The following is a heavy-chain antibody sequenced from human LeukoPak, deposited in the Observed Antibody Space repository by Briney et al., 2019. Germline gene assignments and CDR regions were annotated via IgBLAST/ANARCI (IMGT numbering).Heavy chain of an antibody. D-gene: IGHD6-6*01. CDR1: GFTVSSNY. J-gene: IGHJ5*02. V-gene: IGHV3-53*01. CDR3: ARDLPPYSSSPPNWFDP. Sequence: GGSLRLSCAASGFTVSSNYMSWVRQAPGKGLEWVSVIYSGGSTYYADSVKGRFTISRDNAKNSLYLQMNSLRAEDTAVYYCARDLPPYSSSPPNWFDPWGQGTLVTVSS. CDR2: IYSGGST.